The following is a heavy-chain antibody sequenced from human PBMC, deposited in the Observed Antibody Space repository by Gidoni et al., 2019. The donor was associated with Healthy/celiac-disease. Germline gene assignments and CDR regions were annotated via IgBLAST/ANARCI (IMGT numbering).Heavy chain of an antibody. V-gene: IGHV4-34*01. CDR2: INHSGST. J-gene: IGHJ4*02. CDR3: AREGGGYSYGYFPDY. CDR1: GGSFSGYY. D-gene: IGHD5-18*01. Sequence: QVQLQQWGAGLLKPSETLSLTCAVYGGSFSGYYWSWIRQPPGKGLEWIGEINHSGSTNYNPSLKSRVTISVDTSKNQFSLKLSSVTAADTAVYYCAREGGGYSYGYFPDYWGQGTLVTVSS.